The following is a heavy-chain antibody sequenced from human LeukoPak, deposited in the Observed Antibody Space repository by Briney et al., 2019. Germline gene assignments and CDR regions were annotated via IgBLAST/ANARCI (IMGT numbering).Heavy chain of an antibody. D-gene: IGHD4-17*01. CDR1: GGSISSYY. CDR2: IYYSGST. J-gene: IGHJ4*02. V-gene: IGHV4-59*01. Sequence: SETLSLTCTVSGGSISSYYWSWIRQPPGKGLEWIGYIYYSGSTNYNPSLKSRVTISVDTSKNQFSLKLSSVTAADTAVYYCARVPDYGDVPDYWGQGTLVTVSS. CDR3: ARVPDYGDVPDY.